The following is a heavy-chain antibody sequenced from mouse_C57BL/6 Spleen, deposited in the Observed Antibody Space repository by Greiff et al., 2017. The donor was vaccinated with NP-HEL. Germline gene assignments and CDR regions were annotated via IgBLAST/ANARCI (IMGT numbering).Heavy chain of an antibody. D-gene: IGHD2-4*01. CDR2: IDPETGGT. CDR1: GYTFTDYE. J-gene: IGHJ2*01. Sequence: QVQLKESGAELVRPGASVTLSCKASGYTFTDYEMHWVKQTPVHGLEWIGAIDPETGGTAYNQKFKGKAILTADKSSSTAYMELRSLTSEDSAVYYCTRWITTLFDYWGQGTTLTVSS. V-gene: IGHV1-15*01. CDR3: TRWITTLFDY.